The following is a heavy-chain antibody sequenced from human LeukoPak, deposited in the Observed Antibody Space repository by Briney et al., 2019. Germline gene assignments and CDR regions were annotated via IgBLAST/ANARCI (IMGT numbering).Heavy chain of an antibody. CDR3: ARGIAEESYYDSSGYYGYY. CDR1: GFTFSSYA. Sequence: GGSLRLSCAASGFTFSSYAMHWVRQAPGKGLEWLAVISYDGSNKYYADSVKGRFTISRDNSKNTLYLQMNSLRAEDTAVYYCARGIAEESYYDSSGYYGYYWGQGTLVTVSS. CDR2: ISYDGSNK. J-gene: IGHJ4*02. D-gene: IGHD3-22*01. V-gene: IGHV3-30-3*01.